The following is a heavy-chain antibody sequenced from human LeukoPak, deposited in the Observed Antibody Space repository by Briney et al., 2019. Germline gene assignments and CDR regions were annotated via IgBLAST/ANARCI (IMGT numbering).Heavy chain of an antibody. CDR1: GITVTSNY. V-gene: IGHV3-66*01. J-gene: IGHJ2*01. CDR3: ARAFRARYFDL. Sequence: GGSLRLSCAASGITVTSNYMSWVRQAPGKGLEWVSIIFSGDSTYYTDSVKGRFTISRDNSKNTLYLQMNSLRAEDTAVYYCARAFRARYFDLWGRGTLVTVSS. D-gene: IGHD2/OR15-2a*01. CDR2: IFSGDST.